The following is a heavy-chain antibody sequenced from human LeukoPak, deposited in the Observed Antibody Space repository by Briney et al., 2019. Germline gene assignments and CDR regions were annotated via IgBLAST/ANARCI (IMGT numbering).Heavy chain of an antibody. J-gene: IGHJ4*02. CDR1: GFTFSSYW. CDR2: IKGDGSEK. CDR3: ARDTQYDGTGYTFDY. D-gene: IGHD3-22*01. V-gene: IGHV3-7*01. Sequence: GGSLRLSCAASGFTFSSYWMSWVRQAPGKGLEWVANIKGDGSEKYYVDSVKGRFTISRDNAKNSLYLQMNSLRAEDTGVYYCARDTQYDGTGYTFDYWGQGTLVTVPS.